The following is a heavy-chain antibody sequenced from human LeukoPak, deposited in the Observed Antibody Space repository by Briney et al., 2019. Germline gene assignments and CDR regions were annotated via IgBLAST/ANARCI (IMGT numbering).Heavy chain of an antibody. Sequence: PGGSLRLSCAASGFTFSSYGMHWVRQAPGKGLEWVAVIWYDGSNKYYADSVKGRFTISRDNSKNTLYLQMNSLRAEDTAVYYCAVPGSTLPPFDYWGQGTLVTVSS. J-gene: IGHJ4*02. CDR2: IWYDGSNK. CDR3: AVPGSTLPPFDY. CDR1: GFTFSSYG. V-gene: IGHV3-33*01. D-gene: IGHD6-13*01.